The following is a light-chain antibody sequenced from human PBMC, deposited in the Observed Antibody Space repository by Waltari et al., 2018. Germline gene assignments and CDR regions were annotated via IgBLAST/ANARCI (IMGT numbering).Light chain of an antibody. CDR2: VNSDGSH. CDR1: SGHSSNI. CDR3: QTGGHGTWV. V-gene: IGLV4-69*01. J-gene: IGLJ3*02. Sequence: QLVLTQSPSASASLGASVKLTCTLSSGHSSNIIAWLQQQPEKGPRYWMKVNSDGSHSKGDEIPDRCCGSSSGAERYLTISTVQSADEADYYCQTGGHGTWVFGGGTKLTVL.